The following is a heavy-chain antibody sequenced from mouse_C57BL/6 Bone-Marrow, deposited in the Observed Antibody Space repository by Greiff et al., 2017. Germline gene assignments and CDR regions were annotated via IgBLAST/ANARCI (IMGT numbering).Heavy chain of an antibody. CDR3: ARGVLRSYAMDY. D-gene: IGHD1-1*01. V-gene: IGHV1-69*01. CDR2: IDPSDSYP. CDR1: GYTFTSYW. Sequence: QVQLQQPGAELVMPGASVKLSCKASGYTFTSYWMHWVKQRPGQGLEWIGEIDPSDSYPNYNQKFKGKSTLTVDKSSSTAYMQLSSLTSEDSAGYYCARGVLRSYAMDYWGQGTSVTVSS. J-gene: IGHJ4*01.